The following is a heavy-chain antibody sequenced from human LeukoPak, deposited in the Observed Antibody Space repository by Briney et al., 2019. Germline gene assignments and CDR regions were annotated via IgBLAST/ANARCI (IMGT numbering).Heavy chain of an antibody. V-gene: IGHV1-2*02. Sequence: GASVRVSCKTSGYTFTAYHIHWMRLAPGQGLEWMGWINPRIDETTSAPKFQGRVAMTTDTSLTTAYMELSSLTSDDTAVYFCATEGSYFLTSFDHWGLGTLVTVSS. CDR3: ATEGSYFLTSFDH. CDR2: INPRIDET. J-gene: IGHJ4*02. CDR1: GYTFTAYH. D-gene: IGHD3-10*01.